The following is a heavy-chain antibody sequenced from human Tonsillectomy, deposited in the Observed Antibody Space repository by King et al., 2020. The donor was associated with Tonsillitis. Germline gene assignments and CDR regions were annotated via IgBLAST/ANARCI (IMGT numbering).Heavy chain of an antibody. CDR2: IYWDDDR. D-gene: IGHD3-10*01. J-gene: IGHJ4*02. Sequence: LTLKESGPALVKPTQTLTLTCTFSGFSLTTSGVGVGWIRQPPGKALEWLALIYWDDDRRYSPSLMSRLTITKDTSKNQVVLTMTNIDPVDTATYFCAHRGPSGSVDYWGQGTLVTVSS. CDR1: GFSLTTSGVG. V-gene: IGHV2-5*02. CDR3: AHRGPSGSVDY.